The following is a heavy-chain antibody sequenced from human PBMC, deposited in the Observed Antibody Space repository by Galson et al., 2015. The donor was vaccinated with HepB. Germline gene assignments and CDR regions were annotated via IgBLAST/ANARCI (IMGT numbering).Heavy chain of an antibody. CDR3: ARFSITIFGVAGGGYYMDV. Sequence: SVKVSCKASGYTFTSYGISWVRQAPGQGLEWMGWISAYNGNTNYAQKLQGRVTMTTDTSTSTAYMELRSLRSDDTAVYCCARFSITIFGVAGGGYYMDVWGKGTTVTVSS. CDR1: GYTFTSYG. J-gene: IGHJ6*03. CDR2: ISAYNGNT. V-gene: IGHV1-18*01. D-gene: IGHD3-3*01.